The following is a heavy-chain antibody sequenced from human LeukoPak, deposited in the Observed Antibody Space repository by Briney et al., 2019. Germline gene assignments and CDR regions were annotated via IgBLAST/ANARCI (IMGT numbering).Heavy chain of an antibody. CDR2: ISGSGGST. V-gene: IGHV3-23*01. CDR1: GFTFSSYA. J-gene: IGHJ4*02. CDR3: ATDRGWRTSGYYLYYFEY. Sequence: GGSLRLSCAASGFTFSSYAMSWVRQAPGKGLEWVSAISGSGGSTYYADSVKGRFTISRDNSKNTLYLQMNSLRAEDAAVYYCATDRGWRTSGYYLYYFEYWGQGTLVTYSS. D-gene: IGHD3-3*01.